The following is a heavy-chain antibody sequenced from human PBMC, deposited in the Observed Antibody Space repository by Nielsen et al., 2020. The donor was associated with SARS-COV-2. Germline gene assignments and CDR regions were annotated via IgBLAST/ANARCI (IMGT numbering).Heavy chain of an antibody. CDR3: AKDRGSSWPRDGYYYYYMDV. CDR1: GFTFSSYG. D-gene: IGHD6-13*01. V-gene: IGHV3-30*18. J-gene: IGHJ6*03. Sequence: GGSLRLSCAASGFTFSSYGMHWVRQAPGKGLEWVAVISYDGSNKYYADSVKGRFTISRDNSKNTLYLQMNSLRAEDTAVYYCAKDRGSSWPRDGYYYYYMDVWGKGTTVTVSS. CDR2: ISYDGSNK.